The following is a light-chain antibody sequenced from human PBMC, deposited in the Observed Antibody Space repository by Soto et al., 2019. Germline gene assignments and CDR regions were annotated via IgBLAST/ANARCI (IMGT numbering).Light chain of an antibody. CDR3: QQSTTTPFT. CDR1: ESVLYRSNGRNY. Sequence: DIVMTQSPDSLAVSLGERATMHCKSSESVLYRSNGRNYLAWYQQKPGQPPKVLFYWASTRESGVPDRFSGSGSGTDFTLTISSLQAEDVGVYFCQQSTTTPFTFGQGTKLEIK. J-gene: IGKJ2*01. V-gene: IGKV4-1*01. CDR2: WAS.